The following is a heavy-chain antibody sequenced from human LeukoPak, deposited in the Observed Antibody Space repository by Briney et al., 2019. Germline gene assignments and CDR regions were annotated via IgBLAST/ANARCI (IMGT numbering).Heavy chain of an antibody. Sequence: PGGSLRLSCAASGFTVSSNYMSWVRQPPGKGLEWIGEINHSGSTNYNPSLKSRVTISVDTSKNQFSLKLSSVTAADTAVYYCARYPQRGQQLLNAFDIWGQGTMVTVSS. D-gene: IGHD6-13*01. CDR3: ARYPQRGQQLLNAFDI. CDR1: GFTVSSNY. V-gene: IGHV4-34*01. J-gene: IGHJ3*02. CDR2: INHSGST.